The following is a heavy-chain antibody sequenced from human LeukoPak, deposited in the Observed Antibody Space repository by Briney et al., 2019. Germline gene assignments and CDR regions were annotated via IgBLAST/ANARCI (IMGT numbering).Heavy chain of an antibody. D-gene: IGHD1-26*01. CDR3: AREFSGSYRTFDY. Sequence: PSETLSLTCAVYGGSFSGYYWSWIRQPPGKGLEWIGEINHSGSTNYNPSLKSRVTLSVDTSKNQFSLNLTSVTAADTAVYYCAREFSGSYRTFDYWGQGTLVTVSS. J-gene: IGHJ4*02. V-gene: IGHV4-34*01. CDR2: INHSGST. CDR1: GGSFSGYY.